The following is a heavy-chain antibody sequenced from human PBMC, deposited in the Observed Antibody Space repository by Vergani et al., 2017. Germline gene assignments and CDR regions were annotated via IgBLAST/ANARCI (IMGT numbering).Heavy chain of an antibody. J-gene: IGHJ4*02. CDR3: AGGWELLQVGEDY. CDR2: ISSSSSYI. CDR1: GFTFSSYS. V-gene: IGHV3-21*01. Sequence: EVQLVESGGGLVKPGGSLRLSCAASGFTFSSYSMNWVRQAPGKGLEWVSSISSSSSYIYYADSVKGRFTISRDNAKNSLYLQMNSLRAEDTAVYYCAGGWELLQVGEDYWGQGTLVTVSS. D-gene: IGHD1-26*01.